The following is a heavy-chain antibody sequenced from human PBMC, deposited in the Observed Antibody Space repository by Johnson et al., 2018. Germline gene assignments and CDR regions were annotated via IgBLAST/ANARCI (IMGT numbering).Heavy chain of an antibody. Sequence: VQPVESGGGLVQPGGSXRLSCAASEFTVSNKCLSWVRQAPGKGLEWVSVIYSGGTTYYADSVKGRFTISRDNSKNTLFLQMNSLRDEDTAVYYCAGEGNISPRYFQHWGQGTLVTVSS. J-gene: IGHJ1*01. CDR3: AGEGNISPRYFQH. CDR1: EFTVSNKC. D-gene: IGHD1/OR15-1a*01. CDR2: IYSGGTT. V-gene: IGHV3-53*01.